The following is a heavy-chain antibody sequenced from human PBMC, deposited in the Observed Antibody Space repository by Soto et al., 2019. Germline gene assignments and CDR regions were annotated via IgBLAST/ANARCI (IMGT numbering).Heavy chain of an antibody. J-gene: IGHJ4*02. D-gene: IGHD3-10*01. CDR1: GFTFNNYA. CDR3: AKGRGGSGSLTPRVDS. CDR2: ISGGGDTT. V-gene: IGHV3-23*01. Sequence: EVQLLESGGGLVQPGGSLRLSCAASGFTFNNYAMTWVRQAPGKGLEWVSAISGGGDTTSYADSVKGRFTVSRDSSKNTRCLQMSSVRAEDTALYYCAKGRGGSGSLTPRVDSWGQGTLVTVSS.